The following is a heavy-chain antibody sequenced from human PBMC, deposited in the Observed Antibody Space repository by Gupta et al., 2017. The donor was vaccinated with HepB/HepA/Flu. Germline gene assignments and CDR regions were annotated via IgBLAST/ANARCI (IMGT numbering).Heavy chain of an antibody. D-gene: IGHD4-17*01. CDR1: GFTFSSYE. CDR3: ARDSGDYGVY. Sequence: EVQLVESGGGLVQPGGSLRLSCAASGFTFSSYEMNWVRQAPGKGLEWVSYISSSGSTIYDADSVKGRFTISRDNAKNSLYLQMNSLRAEDTAVYDCARDSGDYGVYWGQGTLVTVSS. CDR2: ISSSGSTI. V-gene: IGHV3-48*03. J-gene: IGHJ4*02.